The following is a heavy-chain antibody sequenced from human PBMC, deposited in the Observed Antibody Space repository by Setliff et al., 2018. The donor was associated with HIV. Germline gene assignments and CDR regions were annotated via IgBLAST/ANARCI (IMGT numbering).Heavy chain of an antibody. CDR2: SDAEDGES. CDR1: GYPLSELS. J-gene: IGHJ3*02. Sequence: GASVKVSCKVSGYPLSELSIHWVRQAPGKGLEWMGGSDAEDGESVYAQKFQDRVTMTEDRSTDTAYMELSSLRSEDTAVYYCARDYFDSSAYHYGFGAFDIWGQGTMVTVSS. CDR3: ARDYFDSSAYHYGFGAFDI. V-gene: IGHV1-24*01. D-gene: IGHD3-22*01.